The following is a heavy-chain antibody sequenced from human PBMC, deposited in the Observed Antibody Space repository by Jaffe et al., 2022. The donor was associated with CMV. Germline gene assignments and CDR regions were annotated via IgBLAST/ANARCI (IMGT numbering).Heavy chain of an antibody. CDR1: GLSFATSA. V-gene: IGHV3-23*04. J-gene: IGHJ5*01. CDR2: LPNGGDA. Sequence: EVQLVQSGGGLVQPGGSLRLSCATSGLSFATSAMSWVRQAPGKGLEWVSTLPNGGDAHYADSVKGRFTISRDISKSTLYLQMANLRAEDTAFYYCASELSGTRVASWGQGTLVTVSS. CDR3: ASELSGTRVAS. D-gene: IGHD1-1*01.